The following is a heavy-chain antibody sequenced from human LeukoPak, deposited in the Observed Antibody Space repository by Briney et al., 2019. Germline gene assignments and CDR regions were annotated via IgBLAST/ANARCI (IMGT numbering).Heavy chain of an antibody. CDR1: GDSIITSSYY. D-gene: IGHD3-16*01. CDR2: IYYSGIT. V-gene: IGHV4-39*01. Sequence: SETLSLTCTVSGDSIITSSYYWGWVRQPPGGGLEWLGSIYYSGITHYNPSLKRRVTIYVDTSRNQFSLHLHSATAADTAVFYCARSDYYDYRQIDFWGQGTLVTVSS. J-gene: IGHJ4*02. CDR3: ARSDYYDYRQIDF.